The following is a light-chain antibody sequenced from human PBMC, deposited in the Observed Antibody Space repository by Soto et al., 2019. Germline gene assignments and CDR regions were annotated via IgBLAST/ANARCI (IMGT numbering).Light chain of an antibody. CDR2: GAS. CDR3: QQYGDSPGT. J-gene: IGKJ1*01. V-gene: IGKV1-5*01. Sequence: DIQMTQSPSTLSASVVDRVTLTFRASQTISTWLAWYQQKPGKAPKLLIYGASSLQTGVPSRFSGSGSGTDFTLTISRLEPEDFAVYYCQQYGDSPGTFGQGTKVDI. CDR1: QTISTW.